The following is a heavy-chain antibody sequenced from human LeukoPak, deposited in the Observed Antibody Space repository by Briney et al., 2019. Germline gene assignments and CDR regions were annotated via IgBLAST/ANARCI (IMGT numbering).Heavy chain of an antibody. Sequence: GGSLRLSCTASGSTFSSYGIHWARQAPGKGLEWGAVISYDGKNTHYTDSVKGRFTISRDNAKNSLSLQMNSLRAEDTALYYCARGGITIFGVVSYMDVWGKGTTVTVSS. J-gene: IGHJ6*03. CDR2: ISYDGKNT. D-gene: IGHD3-3*01. V-gene: IGHV3-30*03. CDR1: GSTFSSYG. CDR3: ARGGITIFGVVSYMDV.